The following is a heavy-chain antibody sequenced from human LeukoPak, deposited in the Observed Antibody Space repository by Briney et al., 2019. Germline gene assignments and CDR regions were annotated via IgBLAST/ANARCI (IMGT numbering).Heavy chain of an antibody. V-gene: IGHV3-23*01. J-gene: IGHJ4*02. CDR1: GCTSSSYA. D-gene: IGHD3-22*01. Sequence: GGSLRLSCAASGCTSSSYALNWVRQAPGKGLEWVATVSGSGDRMYHADSVKGRFTISRDNSKNTMYLQLNSLRAEDTAIYYCAKTYYYDSSGYSHYLAYDYWGQGTLVTVSS. CDR3: AKTYYYDSSGYSHYLAYDY. CDR2: VSGSGDRM.